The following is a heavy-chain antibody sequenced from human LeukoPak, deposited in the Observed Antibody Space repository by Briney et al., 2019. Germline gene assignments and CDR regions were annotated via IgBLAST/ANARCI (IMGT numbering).Heavy chain of an antibody. CDR2: ITSSSSTI. CDR1: GFTLSSYS. D-gene: IGHD4/OR15-4a*01. Sequence: GGSLRLSCATSGFTLSSYSMNWVRQAPGKGLEWVSYITSSSSTIHYADSVKGRFTISRDNAKNSLYLQMNDLRDEDTAVYYCARGRAQRRFGAGMDVWGQGTTVTVSS. CDR3: ARGRAQRRFGAGMDV. V-gene: IGHV3-48*02. J-gene: IGHJ6*02.